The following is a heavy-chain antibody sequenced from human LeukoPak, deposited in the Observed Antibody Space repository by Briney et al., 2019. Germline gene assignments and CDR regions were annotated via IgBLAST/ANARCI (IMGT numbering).Heavy chain of an antibody. D-gene: IGHD3-16*01. V-gene: IGHV3-30*18. Sequence: GGSLRLSCAASGFTFSSYGMHWVRQAPGKGLEWVAVISYDGSNKYYADSVKGRSTISRDNSKNTLYLQMNSLRAEDTAVYYCAKISYLLNAFDIWGQGTMVTVSS. J-gene: IGHJ3*02. CDR3: AKISYLLNAFDI. CDR2: ISYDGSNK. CDR1: GFTFSSYG.